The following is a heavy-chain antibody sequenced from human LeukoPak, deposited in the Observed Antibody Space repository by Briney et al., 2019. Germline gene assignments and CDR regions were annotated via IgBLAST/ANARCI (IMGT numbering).Heavy chain of an antibody. CDR1: GLTFITDW. Sequence: GGSLTLSCEASGLTFITDWMSWVRQAPGKGLEWVANMKLDGSKKYHIPSVEGRFTIATDDAKHSLYLQMNSLRAEDTAVYYCARDRNYDRGGWYFDLWGRGTLVTVSS. J-gene: IGHJ2*01. CDR3: ARDRNYDRGGWYFDL. D-gene: IGHD3-10*02. V-gene: IGHV3-7*01. CDR2: MKLDGSKK.